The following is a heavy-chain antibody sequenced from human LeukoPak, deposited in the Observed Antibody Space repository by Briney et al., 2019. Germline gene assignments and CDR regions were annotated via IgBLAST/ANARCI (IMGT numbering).Heavy chain of an antibody. CDR3: ARSGTTVTADLYY. D-gene: IGHD4-11*01. CDR2: IYSGGST. V-gene: IGHV3-53*01. J-gene: IGHJ4*02. Sequence: GGSLRLSCAASGFTVSSNYMSWVRQAPGKGREWVSVIYSGGSTYYDASVKGRFTISRDNSKNTLYLQMNSLRAEDTAVYYCARSGTTVTADLYYWGQGTLVTVSS. CDR1: GFTVSSNY.